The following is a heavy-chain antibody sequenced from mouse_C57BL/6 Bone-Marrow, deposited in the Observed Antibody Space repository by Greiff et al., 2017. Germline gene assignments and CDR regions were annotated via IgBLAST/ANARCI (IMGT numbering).Heavy chain of an antibody. V-gene: IGHV1-55*01. CDR1: GYTFTSYW. CDR3: AREDDGPLD. CDR2: IYPGSGST. D-gene: IGHD2-3*01. J-gene: IGHJ4*01. Sequence: VQLQESGAELVKPGASVKMSCKASGYTFTSYWITWVKQRPGQGLEWIGDIYPGSGSTNYNEKFKSKATLTVDTSFSTAYMQLSSLTSEDSAVYYCAREDDGPLDWGQGTSVTVSS.